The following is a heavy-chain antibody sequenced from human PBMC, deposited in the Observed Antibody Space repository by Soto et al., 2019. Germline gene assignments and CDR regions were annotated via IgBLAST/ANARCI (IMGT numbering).Heavy chain of an antibody. V-gene: IGHV3-11*01. CDR1: GFTFSYYY. D-gene: IGHD6-6*01. CDR3: ARPSSSLYYYGMDV. CDR2: ISSSGSTI. Sequence: GGSRRPSWAASGFTFSYYYMSWIRQAPGKGLEWVSYISSSGSTIYYADSVKGRFTISRDNAKNSLYLQMNSLRAEDTAVYYCARPSSSLYYYGMDVWGQGTTVTVS. J-gene: IGHJ6*02.